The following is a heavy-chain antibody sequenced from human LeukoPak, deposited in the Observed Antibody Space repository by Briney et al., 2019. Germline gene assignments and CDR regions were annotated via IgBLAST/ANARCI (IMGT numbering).Heavy chain of an antibody. Sequence: ASVKVSCKASGYTFTSYDINWVRQATGQGLEWMGWMNPNSGNTGYAQKFQGRVTMTRNTSISTAYMELSSLRSEDTAVYYCARGREPYCSGGSCYFRTCYYGMDVWGQGTTVTVSS. CDR2: MNPNSGNT. D-gene: IGHD2-15*01. CDR3: ARGREPYCSGGSCYFRTCYYGMDV. J-gene: IGHJ6*02. CDR1: GYTFTSYD. V-gene: IGHV1-8*01.